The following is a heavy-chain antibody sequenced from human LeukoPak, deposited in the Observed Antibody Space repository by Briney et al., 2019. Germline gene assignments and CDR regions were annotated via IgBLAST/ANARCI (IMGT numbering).Heavy chain of an antibody. CDR1: GFTLSLAW. D-gene: IGHD5-18*01. V-gene: IGHV3-23*01. CDR3: AKFFGYSYGHYDY. CDR2: ISGSGSST. Sequence: GGSLRLSCATSGFTLSLAWMHWVRQAPGKGLEWVSAISGSGSSTYYADSVKGRFTISRDNSKNTLYLQMNSLRAEDTAVYYCAKFFGYSYGHYDYWGQGTLVTVSS. J-gene: IGHJ4*02.